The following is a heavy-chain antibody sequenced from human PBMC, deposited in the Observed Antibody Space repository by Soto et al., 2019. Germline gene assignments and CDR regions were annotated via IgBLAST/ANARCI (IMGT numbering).Heavy chain of an antibody. CDR3: SREAVARDSIGQLDY. V-gene: IGHV4-34*01. D-gene: IGHD3-22*01. J-gene: IGHJ4*02. Sequence: SETLSLTCAVYGGSFSGYYWSWIRQPPGKGLEWIGEINHSGSTNYNPSLKSRVTISVDTSKNQFSLKLSSVTAADTAVYYCSREAVARDSIGQLDYWGQGTLVTVSS. CDR1: GGSFSGYY. CDR2: INHSGST.